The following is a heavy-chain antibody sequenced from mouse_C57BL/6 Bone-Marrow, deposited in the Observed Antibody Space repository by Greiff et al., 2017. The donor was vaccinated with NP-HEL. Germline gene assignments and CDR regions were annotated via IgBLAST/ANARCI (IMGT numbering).Heavy chain of an antibody. CDR2: ISSGGSYT. CDR3: ARFEVDY. J-gene: IGHJ4*01. CDR1: GFTFSSYG. Sequence: EVMLVESGGDLVKPGGSLKLSCAASGFTFSSYGMSWVRQTPDKRLEWVATISSGGSYTYYPDSVKGRFTISRDNAKNTLYLQMSSLKSEDTAMYYCARFEVDYWGQGTSVTVSS. V-gene: IGHV5-6*01.